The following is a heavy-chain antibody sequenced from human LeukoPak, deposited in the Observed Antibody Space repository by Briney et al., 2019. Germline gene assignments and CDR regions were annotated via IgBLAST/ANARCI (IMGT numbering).Heavy chain of an antibody. Sequence: SETLSLTCTASGGSISSSSYYWGWIRQPPGKGLEWIGSIYYSGSTYYNPSLKSRVTISVDTSKNQFSLKLSSVTAADTAVYYCARHTTVTSNWFDPWGQGTLVTVSS. CDR2: IYYSGST. D-gene: IGHD4-17*01. J-gene: IGHJ5*02. CDR1: GGSISSSSYY. V-gene: IGHV4-39*01. CDR3: ARHTTVTSNWFDP.